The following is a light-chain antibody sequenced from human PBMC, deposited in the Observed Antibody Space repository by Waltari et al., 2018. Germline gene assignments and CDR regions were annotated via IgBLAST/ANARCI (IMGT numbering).Light chain of an antibody. CDR2: AAS. J-gene: IGKJ1*01. Sequence: DTQLTQSPSSLSASVGDRVTITCRASQTISNYLNWYQDKPGKAPKLLIYAASSLQGGVPSRCGCSVSGTDFTLTISSLQPEDCATYYCQRSYTTWTFGRGTKVEMK. CDR1: QTISNY. CDR3: QRSYTTWT. V-gene: IGKV1-39*01.